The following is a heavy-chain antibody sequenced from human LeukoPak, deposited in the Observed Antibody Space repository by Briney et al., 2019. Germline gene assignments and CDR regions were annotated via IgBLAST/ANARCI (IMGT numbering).Heavy chain of an antibody. CDR3: ARDKGCSSTSCHYYYYYGMDV. CDR2: IKQDGSEK. J-gene: IGHJ6*02. D-gene: IGHD2-2*01. Sequence: HPGGSLRLSCAASGFTFSNYWMSWVRQAPGKGLEWVANIKQDGSEKYYVDPVKGRFTISRDNAKNSLYLQMNSLSTEDTAVYYCARDKGCSSTSCHYYYYYGMDVWGQGTTVTVSS. V-gene: IGHV3-7*01. CDR1: GFTFSNYW.